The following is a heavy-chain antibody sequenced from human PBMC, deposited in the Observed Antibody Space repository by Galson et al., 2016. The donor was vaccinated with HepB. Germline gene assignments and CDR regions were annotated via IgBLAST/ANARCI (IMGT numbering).Heavy chain of an antibody. V-gene: IGHV1-46*01. CDR2: INPNDGST. Sequence: SVKVSCKASGYTFASYYLHWVRQAPGQGLEWMGIINPNDGSTRYAQDFLGRVTMTKDTSTSTVYMEVSSLRSEDTAMYYCAREATHYYDSGGYFRSNYFDYWGQGTLVTVSS. CDR3: AREATHYYDSGGYFRSNYFDY. J-gene: IGHJ4*02. D-gene: IGHD3-22*01. CDR1: GYTFASYY.